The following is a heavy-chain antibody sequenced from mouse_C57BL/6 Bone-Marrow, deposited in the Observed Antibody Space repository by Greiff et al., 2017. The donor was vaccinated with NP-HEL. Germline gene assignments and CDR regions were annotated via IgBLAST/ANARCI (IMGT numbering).Heavy chain of an antibody. D-gene: IGHD1-1*01. J-gene: IGHJ1*03. CDR1: GYTFTSYG. CDR2: IYPRSGNT. Sequence: VQLVESGAELARPGASVKLSCKASGYTFTSYGISWVKQRTGQGLEWIGEIYPRSGNTYYNEKFKGKATLTADKSSSTAYMELRSLTSEDSAVDFCARSTVVASDWYCDVWGTGTTVTVSS. V-gene: IGHV1-81*01. CDR3: ARSTVVASDWYCDV.